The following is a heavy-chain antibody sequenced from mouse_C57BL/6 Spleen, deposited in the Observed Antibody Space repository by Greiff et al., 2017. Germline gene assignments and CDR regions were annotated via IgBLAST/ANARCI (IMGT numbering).Heavy chain of an antibody. CDR3: ARAGRGFDY. D-gene: IGHD3-3*01. Sequence: EVKLLESGAELVKPGASVKLSCTASGFNIKDYYMHWVKQRTEQGLEWIGRIDPEDGETKYAPKFPGKATITADTSSNTAYLQLSSLTSEDTAVYYCARAGRGFDYGGKGTTLTVSS. V-gene: IGHV14-2*01. J-gene: IGHJ2*01. CDR2: IDPEDGET. CDR1: GFNIKDYY.